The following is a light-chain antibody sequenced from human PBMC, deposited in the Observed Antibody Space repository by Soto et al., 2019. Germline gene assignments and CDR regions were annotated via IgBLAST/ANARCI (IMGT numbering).Light chain of an antibody. V-gene: IGKV2-30*02. Sequence: DVVMTQSPLSLPVTLGQPASISCRSSQSLIHSDGNTYLNWFQQRPGQSPRRLIYKVSDRDSGVPDRFCGSGSGTYFTRKISRVEAEYVGLYYCMQGTHWPWTFGQGTKVEIK. J-gene: IGKJ1*01. CDR3: MQGTHWPWT. CDR2: KVS. CDR1: QSLIHSDGNTY.